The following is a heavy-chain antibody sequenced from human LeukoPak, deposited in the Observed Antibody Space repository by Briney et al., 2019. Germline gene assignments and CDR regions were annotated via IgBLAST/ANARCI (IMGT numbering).Heavy chain of an antibody. CDR1: GGSIRNNY. Sequence: SSETLSLTCTLSGGSIRNNYWNWIRQPAGKGLEWIGRIYTSGGTDHNPSLESRATMSVDTSKNQLSLRLSSVTAADTAVYYCARNDTSGSYYNVAFDIWGQGTMVTVSS. V-gene: IGHV4-4*07. J-gene: IGHJ3*02. D-gene: IGHD3-10*01. CDR3: ARNDTSGSYYNVAFDI. CDR2: IYTSGGT.